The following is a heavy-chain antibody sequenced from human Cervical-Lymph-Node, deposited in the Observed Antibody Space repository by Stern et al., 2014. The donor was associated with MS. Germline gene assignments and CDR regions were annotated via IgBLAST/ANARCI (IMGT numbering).Heavy chain of an antibody. CDR3: AKSTMQLVLFGWSDP. J-gene: IGHJ5*02. CDR1: GGTFSSYA. V-gene: IGHV1-69*01. Sequence: VQLVESGAEVKKPGSSVKVSCKASGGTFSSYAISWVRQAPGQGLEWMGGIIPIFGTANPAQKFQGRVTISADESTSTAYMGLSSLRSEDTAVYYCAKSTMQLVLFGWSDPWGQGTLVTFSS. CDR2: IIPIFGTA. D-gene: IGHD6-13*01.